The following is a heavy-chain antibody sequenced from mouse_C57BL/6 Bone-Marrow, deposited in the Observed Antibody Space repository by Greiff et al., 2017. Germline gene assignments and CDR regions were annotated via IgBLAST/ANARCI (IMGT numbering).Heavy chain of an antibody. D-gene: IGHD2-4*01. Sequence: VQLQQSGPGLVQPSQSLSITCTASGFSLTSYGVHWVRQPPGQGLEWLGVIWSGGSTDYNAAFISRLSISKDNSKSQVFFKMNSLQADDTAIYYCAKRDDYDGYAMDYWGQGTSVTVSS. CDR1: GFSLTSYG. CDR2: IWSGGST. J-gene: IGHJ4*01. V-gene: IGHV2-4*01. CDR3: AKRDDYDGYAMDY.